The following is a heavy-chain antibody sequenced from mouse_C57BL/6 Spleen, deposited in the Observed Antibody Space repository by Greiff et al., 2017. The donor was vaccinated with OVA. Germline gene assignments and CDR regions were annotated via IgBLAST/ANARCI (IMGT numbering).Heavy chain of an antibody. V-gene: IGHV1-50*01. J-gene: IGHJ4*01. CDR2: IDPSDSYT. CDR1: GYTFTSYW. Sequence: VQLQQPGAELVKPGASVKLSCKASGYTFTSYWMQWVKQRPGQGLEWIGEIDPSDSYTNYNQKFKGKATLTVDTSSSTAYMQLSSLTSEDSAVYYCARRDDYEDAMDYWGQGTSVTVSS. D-gene: IGHD2-4*01. CDR3: ARRDDYEDAMDY.